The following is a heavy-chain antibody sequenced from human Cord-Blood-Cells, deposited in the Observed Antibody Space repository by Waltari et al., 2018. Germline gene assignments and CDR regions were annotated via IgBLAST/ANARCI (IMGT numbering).Heavy chain of an antibody. CDR1: GGSFSGYY. D-gene: IGHD6-19*01. CDR3: ARAGAGWDYFDY. CDR2: INPSGST. V-gene: IGHV4-34*01. J-gene: IGHJ4*02. Sequence: QVQLQQWGAGLLKPSETLSLTCAVYGGSFSGYYWSWIRQPPGQGLEWIGEINPSGSTNYNPSLKSRVTISVDTSKNQFSLKLSSVTAADTAVYYCARAGAGWDYFDYWGQGTLVTVSS.